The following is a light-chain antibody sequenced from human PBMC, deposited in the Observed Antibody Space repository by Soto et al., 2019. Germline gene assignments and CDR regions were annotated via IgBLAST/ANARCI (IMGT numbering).Light chain of an antibody. CDR1: QSISSY. CDR2: ATS. V-gene: IGKV1-39*01. J-gene: IGKJ1*01. CDR3: QQSYSDLVA. Sequence: DIQMTQSPSSLSASVGARFNITCRASQSISSYLNWYQQKPGKAPELLIYATSNLQSGVPSRLSGSGSGTDFTITISSLQPEDFATYYCQQSYSDLVAFGQGTKVDIK.